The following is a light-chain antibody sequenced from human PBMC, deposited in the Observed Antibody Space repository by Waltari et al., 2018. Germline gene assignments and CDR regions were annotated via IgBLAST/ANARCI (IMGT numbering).Light chain of an antibody. Sequence: SYALTQPPSVSVAPGETASLSCGGDDIGAKGVHGFRLRPGQAPDLVIYFNSYRASDTPDRLSCSYSGVTAMLTSNKVEAGDEADYVGQVWDSATGRLVFGGGTKLTVL. CDR3: QVWDSATGRLV. CDR1: DIGAKG. V-gene: IGLV3-21*04. J-gene: IGLJ2*01. CDR2: FNS.